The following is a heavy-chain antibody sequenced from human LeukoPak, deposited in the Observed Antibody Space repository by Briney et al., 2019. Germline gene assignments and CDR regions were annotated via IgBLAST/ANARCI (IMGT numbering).Heavy chain of an antibody. J-gene: IGHJ5*02. CDR3: ARDHSSSWYGLSWFDP. CDR2: IYYSGST. CDR1: GGSISSYY. Sequence: PSETPSLTCTVSGGSISSYYWSWIRQPPGKGLEWIGYIYYSGSTNYNPSLKSRVTISVDTSKNQFSLKLSSVTAADTAVYYCARDHSSSWYGLSWFDPWGQGTLVTVSS. V-gene: IGHV4-59*01. D-gene: IGHD6-13*01.